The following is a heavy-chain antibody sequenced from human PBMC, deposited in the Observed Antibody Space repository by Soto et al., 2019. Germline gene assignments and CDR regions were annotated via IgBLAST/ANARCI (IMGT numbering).Heavy chain of an antibody. Sequence: EVQLLESGGGLVQPGGSLRLSCAASGFTFSSYAMSWVRQAPGKGLEWVSAISGSGGSTYYADSVKGRFTISRDNSKNTLYLQMNSLRAEDTAVYYCAKGYCSGGSSYYHDAFDIWCQGTMVTVSS. CDR1: GFTFSSYA. D-gene: IGHD2-15*01. V-gene: IGHV3-23*01. J-gene: IGHJ3*02. CDR3: AKGYCSGGSSYYHDAFDI. CDR2: ISGSGGST.